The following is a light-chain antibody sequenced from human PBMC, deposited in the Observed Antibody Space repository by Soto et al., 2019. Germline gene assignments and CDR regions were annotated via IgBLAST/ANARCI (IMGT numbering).Light chain of an antibody. CDR2: GAS. J-gene: IGKJ3*01. V-gene: IGKV3-20*01. Sequence: EIVLTQSPGTLALSPGERATLSCRASQSVSSNNLAWYQQRPGQAPRVVIYGASTRATGIQERFSGSGSGTDFTLTISRLGPEDFAVYYCQQYVRSPFTVRPGTKVDI. CDR3: QQYVRSPFT. CDR1: QSVSSNN.